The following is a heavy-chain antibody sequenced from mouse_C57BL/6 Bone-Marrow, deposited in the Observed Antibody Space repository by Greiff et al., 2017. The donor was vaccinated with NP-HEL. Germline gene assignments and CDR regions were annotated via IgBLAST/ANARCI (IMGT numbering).Heavy chain of an antibody. V-gene: IGHV1-9*01. Sequence: QVQLQQSGAELMKPGASVKLSCKATGYTFTGYWIEWVKQRPGHGLEWIGEILPGSGSTNYNETFKGKATVTAYTSSHTAYMQLSRLTTEDSAIYYCARPKGRLRFAYWGQGTLVTVSA. CDR2: ILPGSGST. D-gene: IGHD3-2*02. J-gene: IGHJ3*01. CDR3: ARPKGRLRFAY. CDR1: GYTFTGYW.